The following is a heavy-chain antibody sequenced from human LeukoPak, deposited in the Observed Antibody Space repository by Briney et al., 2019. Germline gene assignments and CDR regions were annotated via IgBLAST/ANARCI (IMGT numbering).Heavy chain of an antibody. Sequence: PSETLSLTCAVYGGSFSGYYWSWIRQPPGKGLEWIGEINHSGSTNYNPSLKSRVTISVDTSKNQFSLKLSSVTAADTAVYYCARRYGDYLTAFDIWGQGTMVTVSS. J-gene: IGHJ3*02. V-gene: IGHV4-34*01. D-gene: IGHD4-17*01. CDR3: ARRYGDYLTAFDI. CDR2: INHSGST. CDR1: GGSFSGYY.